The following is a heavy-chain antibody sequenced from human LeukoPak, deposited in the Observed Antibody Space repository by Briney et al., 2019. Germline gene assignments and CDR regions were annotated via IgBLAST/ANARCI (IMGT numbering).Heavy chain of an antibody. Sequence: GGSLRLSCAASAFTFSNYNMNWVRQAPGKGLEWVSSITSSSTYIYYADSVKGRFTISRDNAKNSLYLQMNSLRAEDTALYYCARDTVAGTSWFDPWGQGTLVTVSS. CDR1: AFTFSNYN. D-gene: IGHD6-19*01. V-gene: IGHV3-21*04. J-gene: IGHJ5*02. CDR2: ITSSSTYI. CDR3: ARDTVAGTSWFDP.